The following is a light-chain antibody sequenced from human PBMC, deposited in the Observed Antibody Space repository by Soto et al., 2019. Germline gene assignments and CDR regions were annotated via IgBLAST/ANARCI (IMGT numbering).Light chain of an antibody. J-gene: IGLJ2*01. V-gene: IGLV2-14*01. CDR1: SSDVGGHNY. CDR2: EVS. Sequence: QSALTQPASVSGSPGQSITISCTGTSSDVGGHNYVSWYQHHPGKAPKLMIYEVSNRPSGVSNRFSGSKSGNTASLTISGLQAEDEADYYCTSYTSSNTVVFGGGTQLTVL. CDR3: TSYTSSNTVV.